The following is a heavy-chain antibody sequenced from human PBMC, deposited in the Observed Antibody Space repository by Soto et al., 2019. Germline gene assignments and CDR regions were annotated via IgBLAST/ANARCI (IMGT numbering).Heavy chain of an antibody. CDR3: ARGSYGSGSYYQGDRFDS. Sequence: GGSLRLSCAASGFTYGTYWMSWVRQAPGKRLEWVANTKQDGSEKYYMDSVKGRFTISRDNAKNSLYLQMNSLRAEDTAVYYCARGSYGSGSYYQGDRFDSWGQGTLVTVSS. CDR2: TKQDGSEK. D-gene: IGHD3-10*01. J-gene: IGHJ5*01. CDR1: GFTYGTYW. V-gene: IGHV3-7*01.